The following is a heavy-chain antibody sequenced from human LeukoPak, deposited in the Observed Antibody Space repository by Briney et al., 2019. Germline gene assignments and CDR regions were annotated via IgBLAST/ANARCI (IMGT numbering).Heavy chain of an antibody. Sequence: GGSLRLSCAASGFTFSSYWMSWVRQAPGKGLEWVANIKEDGSEKKYVDSVKGRFTTSRDNAKNSLYLQMNSLRAEDTAVYYCARMRDGYMGRYYFDYWGQGTLVTVSS. D-gene: IGHD5-24*01. CDR1: GFTFSSYW. V-gene: IGHV3-7*04. CDR2: IKEDGSEK. J-gene: IGHJ4*02. CDR3: ARMRDGYMGRYYFDY.